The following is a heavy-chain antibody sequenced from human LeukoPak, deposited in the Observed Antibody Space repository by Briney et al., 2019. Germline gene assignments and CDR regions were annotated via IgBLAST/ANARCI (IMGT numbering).Heavy chain of an antibody. J-gene: IGHJ4*02. D-gene: IGHD1-26*01. V-gene: IGHV4-31*03. Sequence: SQTLSLTCTVSGGFISSGGYYWSWIRQHPGKGPEWIGYIYYSGSTYYNPSLKSRVTISVDTSKNQFSLKLSSVTAADTAVYYCARGIVGATRHWGQGTLVTVSS. CDR3: ARGIVGATRH. CDR1: GGFISSGGYY. CDR2: IYYSGST.